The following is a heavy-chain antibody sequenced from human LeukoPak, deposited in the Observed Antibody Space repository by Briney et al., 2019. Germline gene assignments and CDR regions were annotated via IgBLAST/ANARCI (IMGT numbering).Heavy chain of an antibody. CDR3: ARIAAAGTSIDY. D-gene: IGHD6-13*01. Sequence: ASVKVSCKASGYAFTGYYIHWVRQAPGQGLEWMGIINPSGGSTSYAQKFQGRVTMTRDTSTSTVYMELSSLRSEDTAVYYCARIAAAGTSIDYWGQGTLVTVSS. CDR2: INPSGGST. J-gene: IGHJ4*02. V-gene: IGHV1-46*01. CDR1: GYAFTGYY.